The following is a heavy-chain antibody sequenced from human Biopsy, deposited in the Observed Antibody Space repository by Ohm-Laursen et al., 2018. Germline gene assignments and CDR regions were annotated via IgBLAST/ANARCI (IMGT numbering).Heavy chain of an antibody. V-gene: IGHV3-30*03. Sequence: SLRLSCTASGFIFSTYGMHWVRQAPGKGLEWVALISYDGLNKFYADSVKGRFTISRDNSNNTLSLQINSLRAEDTAIYYCATELLPPGVGGPWLDSWGQGTPVTVSS. CDR2: ISYDGLNK. CDR1: GFIFSTYG. CDR3: ATELLPPGVGGPWLDS. J-gene: IGHJ5*01. D-gene: IGHD3-16*01.